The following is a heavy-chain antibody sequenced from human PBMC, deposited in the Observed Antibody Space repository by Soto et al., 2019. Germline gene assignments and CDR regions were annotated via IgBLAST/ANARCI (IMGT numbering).Heavy chain of an antibody. V-gene: IGHV2-5*01. D-gene: IGHD3-22*01. J-gene: IGHJ4*02. Sequence: QITLKESGPTLVKPTQTLTLTCTFSGFSLSTSGVGVGWIRQPPGKALEWLALIYWNDDKRYSPSLKSRLTSPKGTSKNQVVHTMTQLDPVDTATDYCAHRLAYDSSCYYSRLFDNWGQGTLVTVSS. CDR3: AHRLAYDSSCYYSRLFDN. CDR2: IYWNDDK. CDR1: GFSLSTSGVG.